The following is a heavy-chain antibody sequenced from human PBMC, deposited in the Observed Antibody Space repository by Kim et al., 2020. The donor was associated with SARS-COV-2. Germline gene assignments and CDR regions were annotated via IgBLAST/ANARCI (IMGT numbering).Heavy chain of an antibody. J-gene: IGHJ4*02. CDR2: IYYSGST. CDR1: GGSISSYY. D-gene: IGHD6-19*01. Sequence: SETLSLTCTVSGGSISSYYWSWIQQPPGKGLEWIGYIYYSGSTNYNPSLKSRVTISVDTSKNQFSLKLSSVTAADTAVYYCARGVAVAGTEVWGQGTLVTVSS. V-gene: IGHV4-59*01. CDR3: ARGVAVAGTEV.